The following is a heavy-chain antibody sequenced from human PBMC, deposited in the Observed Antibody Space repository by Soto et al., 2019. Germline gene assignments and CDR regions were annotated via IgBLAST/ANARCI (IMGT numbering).Heavy chain of an antibody. Sequence: QVQLVQSGAEVKKPGSSVKVSCKASGGTFSSYAISWVRQAPGQGLEWMGGIIPIFGTANYAKKFQGRVTITADESTKTADMGLSSLRSYDTAVYYCARHSSTRGGCSGGSCYPSIPYYYYGMDVWGQGTTVTVSS. CDR2: IIPIFGTA. J-gene: IGHJ6*02. CDR1: GGTFSSYA. D-gene: IGHD2-15*01. CDR3: ARHSSTRGGCSGGSCYPSIPYYYYGMDV. V-gene: IGHV1-69*01.